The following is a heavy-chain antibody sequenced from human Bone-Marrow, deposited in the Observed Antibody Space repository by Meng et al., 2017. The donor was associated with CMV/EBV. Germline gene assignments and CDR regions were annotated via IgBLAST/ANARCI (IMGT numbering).Heavy chain of an antibody. V-gene: IGHV3-48*03. J-gene: IGHJ3*02. D-gene: IGHD3-10*01. CDR3: ARQDYGSGSYYIGMMGAFDI. Sequence: GESLKISCAASGFTFSSYEMNWVRQAPGKGLEWVSYISSSGSTIYYADSVKGRFTISRDNAKNSLYLQMNSLRAEDTAVYYCARQDYGSGSYYIGMMGAFDIWGQGTMVTVS. CDR2: ISSSGSTI. CDR1: GFTFSSYE.